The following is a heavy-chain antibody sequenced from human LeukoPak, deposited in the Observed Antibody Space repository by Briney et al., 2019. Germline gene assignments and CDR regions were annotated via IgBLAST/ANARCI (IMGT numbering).Heavy chain of an antibody. V-gene: IGHV3-23*01. CDR2: FRGSGGNT. CDR1: GYTLTTYV. D-gene: IGHD3-16*01. J-gene: IGHJ4*02. Sequence: PGGSLRLSCAAPGYTLTTYVISWVRQAPGKGLEWVPPFRGSGGNTYYADSLKGRFTISTDKSKNTLYLQMYSLRAEDTAIYYCAKDLEMIIIKGYFDYWGQGTLVTVSS. CDR3: AKDLEMIIIKGYFDY.